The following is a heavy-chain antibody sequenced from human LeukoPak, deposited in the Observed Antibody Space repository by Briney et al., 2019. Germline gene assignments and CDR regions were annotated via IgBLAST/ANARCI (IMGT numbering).Heavy chain of an antibody. J-gene: IGHJ4*02. Sequence: SETLSLTCTVSGGSISSYYWNWIRQPPGQGLEWIGYIYYSGSTDYNPSLKSRVTISVDTSKNQFSLKLSSVTAADTAVYYCARGRRGYSGYDLPYYFDYWGQGTLVTVSS. CDR2: IYYSGST. CDR1: GGSISSYY. V-gene: IGHV4-59*01. D-gene: IGHD5-12*01. CDR3: ARGRRGYSGYDLPYYFDY.